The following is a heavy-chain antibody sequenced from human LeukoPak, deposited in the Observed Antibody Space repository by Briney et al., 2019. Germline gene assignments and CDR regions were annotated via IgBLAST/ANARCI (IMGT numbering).Heavy chain of an antibody. CDR3: ARRSITMVRGAWFDP. D-gene: IGHD3-10*01. J-gene: IGHJ5*02. V-gene: IGHV4-34*01. CDR1: GGSFSGYY. CDR2: INHSGST. Sequence: SETLSLTCAVYGGSFSGYYWSWIRQPPGKGLEWIGEINHSGSTSYNPSLKSRVTISVDTSKNQFSLKLSSVTAADTAVYYCARRSITMVRGAWFDPWGQGTLVTVSS.